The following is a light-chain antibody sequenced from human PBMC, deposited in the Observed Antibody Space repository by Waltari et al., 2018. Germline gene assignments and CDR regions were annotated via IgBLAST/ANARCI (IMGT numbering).Light chain of an antibody. CDR3: QSGGHGTWV. CDR2: VNSDGSH. V-gene: IGLV4-69*02. J-gene: IGLJ3*02. CDR1: SGHSTNI. Sequence: QLVLTQSPSASASLGASVKLTCTLDSGHSTNIIAWHQQQPQKGPRYLMKVNSDGSHSKGDEFPDRFPGSSSSSGTGRYLTISSVQSEDEADYYCQSGGHGTWVFGGGTKLTVL.